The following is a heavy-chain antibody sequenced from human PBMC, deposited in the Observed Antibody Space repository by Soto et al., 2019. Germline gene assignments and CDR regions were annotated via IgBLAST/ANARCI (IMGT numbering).Heavy chain of an antibody. CDR3: ARTLHDFWSGYLWFEP. Sequence: LRLSCAASGFTFSDYYMSWIRQAPGKGLEWVSYISSSGSTIYYADSVKGRFTISRDNAKNSLYLQMNSLRAEDTAVYYCARTLHDFWSGYLWFEPWGKGTLVTVS. J-gene: IGHJ5*02. V-gene: IGHV3-11*01. CDR1: GFTFSDYY. CDR2: ISSSGSTI. D-gene: IGHD3-3*01.